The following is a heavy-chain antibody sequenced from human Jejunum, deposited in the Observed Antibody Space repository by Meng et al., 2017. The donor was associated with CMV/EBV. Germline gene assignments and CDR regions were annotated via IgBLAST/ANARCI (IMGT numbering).Heavy chain of an antibody. J-gene: IGHJ5*02. CDR1: TVSNSG. CDR3: AREVGANSPHYNRFDP. Sequence: TVSNSGKHCVRQAPGMALEGVSYIDGSDTTIRYADSVKGRFTISRDNAKNSLYLEMNSLRVEDTALYYCAREVGANSPHYNRFDPWGQGTLVTVSS. CDR2: IDGSDTTI. D-gene: IGHD4/OR15-4a*01. V-gene: IGHV3-48*03.